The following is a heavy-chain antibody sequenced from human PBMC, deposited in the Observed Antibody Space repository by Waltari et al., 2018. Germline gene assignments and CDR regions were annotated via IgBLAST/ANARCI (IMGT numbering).Heavy chain of an antibody. CDR3: FASNSIDF. Sequence: EVQVVESGGGLVQPGGSLRLSCAASGFPFSNYWMLWARQAPGKGLEWVANIKQDGSEKDYVDSVRGRFTISRDNAKNSLFLQMTSLRAEDTAVYYCFASNSIDFWGQGILVTVSS. J-gene: IGHJ4*02. V-gene: IGHV3-7*01. CDR2: IKQDGSEK. D-gene: IGHD4-4*01. CDR1: GFPFSNYW.